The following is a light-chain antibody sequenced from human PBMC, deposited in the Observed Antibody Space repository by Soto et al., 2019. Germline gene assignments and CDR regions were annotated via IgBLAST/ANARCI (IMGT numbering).Light chain of an antibody. J-gene: IGLJ3*02. CDR2: GNT. CDR3: QSYDSSLSGGV. Sequence: QAVVTQPPSVSGAPGQRVTISCTGSSSNIGAGFDVHWYQQLPGTAPKLLIYGNTNRPSGVPDRFSGSKSVTSASLAITGLQAEDEADYYCQSYDSSLSGGVFGGGTQLTVL. V-gene: IGLV1-40*01. CDR1: SSNIGAGFD.